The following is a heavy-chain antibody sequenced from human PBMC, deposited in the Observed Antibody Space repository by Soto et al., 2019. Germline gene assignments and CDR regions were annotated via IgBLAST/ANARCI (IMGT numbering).Heavy chain of an antibody. CDR1: GFTVSTYY. CDR2: VYSGGTT. J-gene: IGHJ4*02. Sequence: EVQLVESGGGLVQPGGSLRLSCAASGFTVSTYYMNWVRQAPGEGLEWVSVVYSGGTTYYADSVRGRFIISGDNSKSTLFLQMSSLRAEDTAVYYCARGRSASSDFDSWGQGTLVTVSS. D-gene: IGHD3-10*01. V-gene: IGHV3-66*01. CDR3: ARGRSASSDFDS.